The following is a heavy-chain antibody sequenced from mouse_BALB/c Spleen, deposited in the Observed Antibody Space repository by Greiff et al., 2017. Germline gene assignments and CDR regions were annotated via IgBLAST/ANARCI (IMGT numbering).Heavy chain of an antibody. CDR1: GYAFTNYL. J-gene: IGHJ4*01. Sequence: QVQLQQSGAELVRPGTSVKVSCKASGYAFTNYLIEWVKQRPGQGLEWIGVINPGSGGTNYNEKFKGKATLTADKSSSTAYMQLSSLTSDDSAVYFCARSYDYDGPMDYWGQGTSVTVSS. D-gene: IGHD2-4*01. CDR2: INPGSGGT. V-gene: IGHV1-54*01. CDR3: ARSYDYDGPMDY.